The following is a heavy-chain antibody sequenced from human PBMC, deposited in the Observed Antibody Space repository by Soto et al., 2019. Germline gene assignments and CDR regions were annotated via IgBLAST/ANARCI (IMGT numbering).Heavy chain of an antibody. J-gene: IGHJ6*02. Sequence: SETLSLTCTVSGGCISSSRYYWGWNRQPPGKGLEGIGSIYYSGSTYYNPSLKSRVTISVDTSKNQFSLKLSSVTAADTAVYYCASIGEAVAGYYYYYGMDVWGQGTTVTVSS. D-gene: IGHD6-19*01. CDR1: GGCISSSRYY. CDR2: IYYSGST. CDR3: ASIGEAVAGYYYYYGMDV. V-gene: IGHV4-39*01.